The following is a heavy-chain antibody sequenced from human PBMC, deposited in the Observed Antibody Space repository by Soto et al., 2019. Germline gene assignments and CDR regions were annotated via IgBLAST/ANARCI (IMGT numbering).Heavy chain of an antibody. J-gene: IGHJ4*02. D-gene: IGHD3-10*01. V-gene: IGHV3-23*01. CDR3: AKRGFGGGHFDY. CDR2: IVRSGDTT. CDR1: GFAFDTFA. Sequence: QLLESGGGLVQPGGSLRLSCGASGFAFDTFAMSWLRQAPGKGLEWISTIVRSGDTTYYADSVKGRFTISRDNSNKTLYLQMNSLRAEDTAIFYCAKRGFGGGHFDYWGQGIVVTVSS.